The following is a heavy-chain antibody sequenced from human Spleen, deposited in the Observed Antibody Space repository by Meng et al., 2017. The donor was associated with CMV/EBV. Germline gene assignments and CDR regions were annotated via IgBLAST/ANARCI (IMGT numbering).Heavy chain of an antibody. D-gene: IGHD6-19*01. CDR1: GGSISSSNW. Sequence: QVPVQGSGPRLVAPWGALSLTCSVSGGSISSSNWWSWVRQPPGKGLEWIGEIYHSGSTNYNPSLKSRVTISVDKSKNQFSLKLSSVTAADTAVYYCASFPPPGKQWLVTDYWGQGTLVTVSS. V-gene: IGHV4-4*02. CDR2: IYHSGST. J-gene: IGHJ4*02. CDR3: ASFPPPGKQWLVTDY.